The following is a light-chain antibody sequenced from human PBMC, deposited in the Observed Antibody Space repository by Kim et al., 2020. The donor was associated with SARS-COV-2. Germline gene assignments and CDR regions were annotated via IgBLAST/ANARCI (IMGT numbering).Light chain of an antibody. V-gene: IGLV3-21*04. CDR1: NIGSKM. CDR2: YDS. Sequence: PGKTARITWGGSNIGSKMLHWYQQKPGQAPLLVISYDSDRPSGIPERFSGSNSGNTATLTISWVEAGDEADYYCQVWDSTSDHRVVFGGGTQLTVL. CDR3: QVWDSTSDHRVV. J-gene: IGLJ2*01.